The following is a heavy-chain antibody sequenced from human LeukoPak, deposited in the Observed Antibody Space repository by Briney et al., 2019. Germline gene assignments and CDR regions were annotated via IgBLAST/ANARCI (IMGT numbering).Heavy chain of an antibody. D-gene: IGHD3-16*01. CDR1: GGSISSYY. J-gene: IGHJ4*02. CDR3: ARVAGGLAPFDY. V-gene: IGHV4-59*07. CDR2: IYYSGST. Sequence: SDTLSLTCTVSGGSISSYYWSWIRQPPGKGLEWIGYIYYSGSTNYNPSLKSRVTISVDTSKNQFSLKLSSVTAADTAVYYCARVAGGLAPFDYWGRGTLVTVSP.